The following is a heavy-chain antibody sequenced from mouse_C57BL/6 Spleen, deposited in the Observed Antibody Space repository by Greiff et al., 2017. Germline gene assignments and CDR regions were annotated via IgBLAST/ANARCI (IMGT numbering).Heavy chain of an antibody. D-gene: IGHD1-1*01. CDR1: GYTFTDYE. CDR2: IDPETGGT. CDR3: TRSGIPYYYGSSYYYAMDY. J-gene: IGHJ4*01. V-gene: IGHV1-15*01. Sequence: QVQLKESGAELVRPGASVTLSCKASGYTFTDYEMHWVKQTPVHGLEWIGAIDPETGGTAYNQKFKGKAILTANKSSSTAYMELRSLTSEDSAVYYCTRSGIPYYYGSSYYYAMDYWGQGTSVTVSS.